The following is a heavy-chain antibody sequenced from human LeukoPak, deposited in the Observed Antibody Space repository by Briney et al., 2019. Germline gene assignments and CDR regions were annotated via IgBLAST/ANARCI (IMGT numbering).Heavy chain of an antibody. V-gene: IGHV3-7*01. J-gene: IGHJ4*02. D-gene: IGHD5-18*01. CDR1: GFTFSSYW. Sequence: GGSLRLSCAASGFTFSSYWMSWVRQAPGKGLEWVANIKQDGSEKYYVDSVKGRFTISRDNAKNSLYLQMNSLRAEDTAVYYCATSLGINTAMVFDYWGQGTLVTASS. CDR3: ATSLGINTAMVFDY. CDR2: IKQDGSEK.